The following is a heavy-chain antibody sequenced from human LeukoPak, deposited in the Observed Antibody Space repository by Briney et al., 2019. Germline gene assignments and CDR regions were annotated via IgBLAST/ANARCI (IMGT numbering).Heavy chain of an antibody. V-gene: IGHV3-15*01. CDR2: IKRKGDDGTI. CDR3: TAGTGRSDFDY. CDR1: GFTFSNAW. J-gene: IGHJ4*02. Sequence: GGSLRLSCAASGFTFSNAWMSWVRQAPGRGLEWVGRIKRKGDDGTIDYAAPVKGRLSISRDDSNNTLYLQMNSLKSEDTAVYYCTAGTGRSDFDYWGKGTLVTVSS. D-gene: IGHD3/OR15-3a*01.